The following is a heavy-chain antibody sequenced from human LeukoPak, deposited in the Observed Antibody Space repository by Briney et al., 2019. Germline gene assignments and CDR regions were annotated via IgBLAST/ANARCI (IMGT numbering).Heavy chain of an antibody. CDR1: GGSISNYY. V-gene: IGHV4-4*07. D-gene: IGHD6-19*01. CDR3: ARGSSGWYSIDY. J-gene: IGHJ4*02. Sequence: MTSETLSLTCTVSGGSISNYYWSWLRQPAGKGLEWIGRIYSSGTTNYNPSLTGRVSMSVDTSKNQFSLKLNSVTAADTAVYYCARGSSGWYSIDYWGQGTLVTVSS. CDR2: IYSSGTT.